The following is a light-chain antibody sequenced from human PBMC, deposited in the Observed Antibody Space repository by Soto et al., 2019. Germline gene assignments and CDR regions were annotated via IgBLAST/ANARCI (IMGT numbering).Light chain of an antibody. CDR2: GAS. CDR1: QSIRRS. Sequence: EIVMTQSPATLSVSPGERVTLSCRASQSIRRSVAWSQQRPGQPPRLRIDGASTRAAGIPHRCTGRGSGTEFTRTISSLQSEDFAVYYCQQSSKWPRTFGQGTKVDIK. CDR3: QQSSKWPRT. J-gene: IGKJ1*01. V-gene: IGKV3-15*01.